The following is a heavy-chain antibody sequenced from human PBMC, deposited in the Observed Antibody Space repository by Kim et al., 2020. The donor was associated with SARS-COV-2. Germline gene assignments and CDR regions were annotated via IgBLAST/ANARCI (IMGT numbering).Heavy chain of an antibody. CDR2: IYYSGST. D-gene: IGHD3-9*01. CDR1: GGSISSYY. CDR3: ARTKRYDILTGYYTYYYDGMDV. Sequence: SETLSLTCTVSGGSISSYYWSWIRQPPGKGLEWIGYIYYSGSTNYNPSLKSRVTISVDTSKNQFSLKLSSVTAADTAVYYCARTKRYDILTGYYTYYYDGMDVWGQGTTVTVSS. V-gene: IGHV4-59*13. J-gene: IGHJ6*02.